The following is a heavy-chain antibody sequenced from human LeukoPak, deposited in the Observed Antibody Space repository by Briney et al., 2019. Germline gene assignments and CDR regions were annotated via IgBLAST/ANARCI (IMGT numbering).Heavy chain of an antibody. Sequence: ASVKVSCKASGYTFTSYYMNWVRQAPGQGLEWMGIINPSGGSTSYAQKFQGRVTMTRDTSTSTVYMELSSLRSEDTAVYYCARDRPGRMGWFYPWGQGTLVTVSS. D-gene: IGHD5-24*01. CDR2: INPSGGST. CDR3: ARDRPGRMGWFYP. CDR1: GYTFTSYY. J-gene: IGHJ5*02. V-gene: IGHV1-46*01.